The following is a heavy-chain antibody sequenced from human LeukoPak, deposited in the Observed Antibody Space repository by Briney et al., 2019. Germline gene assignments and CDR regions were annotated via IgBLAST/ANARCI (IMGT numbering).Heavy chain of an antibody. CDR3: ASAAQFGAPGFDY. D-gene: IGHD3-16*01. CDR1: GGSFSGYY. CDR2: INHSGST. V-gene: IGHV4-34*01. Sequence: SETLSLTCAVYGGSFSGYYWSWIRQPPGKGLEWIGEINHSGSTNYNPSLKSRVTISVDTSKNQFSLKLSSVTAADTAVYYCASAAQFGAPGFDYWGQGTLVTVSS. J-gene: IGHJ4*02.